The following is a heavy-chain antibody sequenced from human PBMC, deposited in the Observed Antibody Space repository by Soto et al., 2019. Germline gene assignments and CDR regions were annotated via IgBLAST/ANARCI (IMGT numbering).Heavy chain of an antibody. Sequence: SVKVSCKASGGTFSSYAISWVRQAPGQGLEWMGGIIPIFGTANYAQKFQGRVTITADKSTSTAYMELSSLRSEDTAVYYCASGAYGSSGYYSNYFDYWGQGTLVTVSS. CDR2: IIPIFGTA. CDR3: ASGAYGSSGYYSNYFDY. D-gene: IGHD3-22*01. J-gene: IGHJ4*02. CDR1: GGTFSSYA. V-gene: IGHV1-69*06.